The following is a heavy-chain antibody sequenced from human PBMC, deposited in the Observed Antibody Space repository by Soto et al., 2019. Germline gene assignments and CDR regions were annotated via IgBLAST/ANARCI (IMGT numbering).Heavy chain of an antibody. D-gene: IGHD3-16*01. CDR3: ARDWFGIDY. CDR2: INPYNGNT. Sequence: QVQLVQSGAEVKKPGASVKVSCKASGYTFTSYGISWVRQAPGQGLEWMGWINPYNGNTNYAQKLQGRVTMTTDTSTNTAYMELRSLRSADTPVYYCARDWFGIDYWGQGTLVTVSS. V-gene: IGHV1-18*01. CDR1: GYTFTSYG. J-gene: IGHJ4*02.